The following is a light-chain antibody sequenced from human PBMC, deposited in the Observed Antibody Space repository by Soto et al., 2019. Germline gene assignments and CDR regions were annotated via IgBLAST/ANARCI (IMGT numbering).Light chain of an antibody. CDR1: QSVSSY. V-gene: IGKV3-11*01. J-gene: IGKJ1*01. CDR3: QQYNAYST. CDR2: DAS. Sequence: EIVLTQSPATLSLSPGERATLSCRASQSVSSYLAWYQQKPGQAPRLLIYDASNRATGVPARFSGSGSGTDFTLTISSLEPEDFAVYYCQQYNAYSTFGQGTKVDIK.